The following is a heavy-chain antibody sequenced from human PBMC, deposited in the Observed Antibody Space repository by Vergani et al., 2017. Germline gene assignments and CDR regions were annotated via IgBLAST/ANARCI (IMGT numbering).Heavy chain of an antibody. CDR2: ISYDGSNK. V-gene: IGHV3-30*18. J-gene: IGHJ4*02. Sequence: QVQLVESGGGVVQPGRSLRLSCAASGFTFSSYGMHWVRQAPGKGLEWVAVISYDGSNKYYADSVKGRFTISRDNSKNPLYLQMNSLRAEDTAVYYCAKEYGSGTDYFDYWGQGTLVTVSS. CDR1: GFTFSSYG. D-gene: IGHD3-10*01. CDR3: AKEYGSGTDYFDY.